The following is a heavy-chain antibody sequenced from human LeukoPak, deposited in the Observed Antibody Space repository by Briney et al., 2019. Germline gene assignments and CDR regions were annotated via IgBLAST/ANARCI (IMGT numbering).Heavy chain of an antibody. V-gene: IGHV3-23*01. J-gene: IGHJ4*02. Sequence: GGSLRLSCAASGFTFSRNAMSWVRQGPGKGLEWGSGLSDGGASTDYADSGKGRFTISSDNSKDTLYLQMNSLRADDTAVYYCAKLNGYSIYDSFDYWGQGTLVTVSS. D-gene: IGHD5/OR15-5a*01. CDR3: AKLNGYSIYDSFDY. CDR1: GFTFSRNA. CDR2: LSDGGAST.